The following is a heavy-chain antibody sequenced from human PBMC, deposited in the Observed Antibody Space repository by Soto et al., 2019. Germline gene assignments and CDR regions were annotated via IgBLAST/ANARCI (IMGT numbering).Heavy chain of an antibody. D-gene: IGHD3-22*01. CDR2: ISSSGADT. V-gene: IGHV3-23*01. J-gene: IGHJ4*02. Sequence: EVQLLESGGDWVQPGGSLRLSCAASGFTFSIYAMSWVRQAPGEGLEWVSAISSSGADTYYADSVKGRFTISRDNSKNTVHLQVNSLRGEDTAVYYCARRGRGFYDRSGHDWGQGTLVTVSS. CDR1: GFTFSIYA. CDR3: ARRGRGFYDRSGHD.